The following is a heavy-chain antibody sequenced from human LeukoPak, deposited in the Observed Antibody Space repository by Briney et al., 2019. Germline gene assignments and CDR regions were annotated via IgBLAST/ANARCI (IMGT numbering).Heavy chain of an antibody. V-gene: IGHV1-2*02. J-gene: IGHJ5*02. CDR3: AGMYCSGGSCSYNWFDP. CDR2: INPNSGGT. CDR1: GYTFTGYY. Sequence: ASVKVSCKASGYTFTGYYMHWVRQAPGQGLEWMGWINPNSGGTNYAQKFQGRVTMTRDTSISTAYMELSRLRSDDTAVYYCAGMYCSGGSCSYNWFDPWGQGTLVTVSS. D-gene: IGHD2-15*01.